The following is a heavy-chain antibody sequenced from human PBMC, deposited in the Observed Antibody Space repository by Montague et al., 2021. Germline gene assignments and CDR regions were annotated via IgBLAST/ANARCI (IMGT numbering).Heavy chain of an antibody. V-gene: IGHV4-39*01. CDR2: FYSGGNT. D-gene: IGHD1/OR15-1a*01. Sequence: SETLSLTCTVSGGSISSTSHYWDWIRQPPGKGLEWIGTFYSGGNTHYNPALKSRVSISADTSNNQFSLKLHSVTAADMAVYFCARARITGTTTPLDYWGQGTLVIVSS. J-gene: IGHJ4*02. CDR3: ARARITGTTTPLDY. CDR1: GGSISSTSHY.